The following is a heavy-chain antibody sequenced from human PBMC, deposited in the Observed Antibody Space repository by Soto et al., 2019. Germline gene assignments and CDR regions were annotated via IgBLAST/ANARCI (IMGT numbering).Heavy chain of an antibody. J-gene: IGHJ4*02. V-gene: IGHV1-69*13. CDR2: IIPIFGTA. D-gene: IGHD1-26*01. Sequence: ASVKVSCKASGGTFSSYAISWVRQAPGQGLEWMGGIIPIFGTANYAQKFQGRVTITADESTSTAYMELSSLRSEDTAVYYCAHTSGDMIVGATLAPAYFDYWGQGTLVTVSS. CDR3: AHTSGDMIVGATLAPAYFDY. CDR1: GGTFSSYA.